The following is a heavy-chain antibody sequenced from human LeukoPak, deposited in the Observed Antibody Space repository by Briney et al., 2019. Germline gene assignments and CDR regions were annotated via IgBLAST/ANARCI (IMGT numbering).Heavy chain of an antibody. D-gene: IGHD4-17*01. J-gene: IGHJ4*02. Sequence: ASVKVSCKASGYTFTKYFLHRVRQAPGQGLEWMGWINPNGGGTIYAQKFQGRVTMTRDTSISTAYMEVNRLTSDDTAVYYCARDDYGDLQYFENWGQGTLVTVSS. V-gene: IGHV1-2*02. CDR1: GYTFTKYF. CDR3: ARDDYGDLQYFEN. CDR2: INPNGGGT.